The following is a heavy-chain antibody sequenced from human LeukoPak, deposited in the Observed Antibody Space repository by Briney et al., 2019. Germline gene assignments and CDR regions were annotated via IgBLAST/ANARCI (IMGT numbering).Heavy chain of an antibody. Sequence: GGSLRLSCAASGFTVRSNYMSWIRQAPGKGLEWVSYISSSGNTTYHADSVKGRFTISRDNAKNSLYLQMSSLRAEDTAVYYCAKDGGSSWYFDYWGQGTLVTVSS. D-gene: IGHD6-13*01. J-gene: IGHJ4*02. CDR1: GFTVRSNY. CDR2: ISSSGNTT. CDR3: AKDGGSSWYFDY. V-gene: IGHV3-11*04.